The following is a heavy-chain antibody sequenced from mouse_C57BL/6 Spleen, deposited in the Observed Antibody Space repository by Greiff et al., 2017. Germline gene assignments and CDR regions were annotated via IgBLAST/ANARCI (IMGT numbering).Heavy chain of an antibody. CDR2: IDPETGGT. D-gene: IGHD1-1*01. Sequence: QVQLQQSGAELVRPGASVTLSCKASGYTFTDYEMHWVKQTPVHGLEWIGAIDPETGGTAYNQKFKGKALLTADKSSSTAYMELRSLTSEDSAVYYWTRKTHYYGSSDWYFDVWGTGTTVTVSS. V-gene: IGHV1-15*01. J-gene: IGHJ1*03. CDR1: GYTFTDYE. CDR3: TRKTHYYGSSDWYFDV.